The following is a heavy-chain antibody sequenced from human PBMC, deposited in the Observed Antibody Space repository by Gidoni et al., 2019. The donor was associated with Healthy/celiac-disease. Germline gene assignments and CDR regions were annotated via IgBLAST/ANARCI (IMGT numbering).Heavy chain of an antibody. D-gene: IGHD5-12*01. Sequence: EVQLVESGGGLVKPGGSLRLSCSASGFTFSSYSMTWVRQPPGKGMDWVSSIISCSSYIYYADSVKGRFTISRDNAKNSLYLQMNSLRAEDTAVYYCARDLATDIDYWGQGTLVTVSS. J-gene: IGHJ4*02. V-gene: IGHV3-21*01. CDR3: ARDLATDIDY. CDR1: GFTFSSYS. CDR2: IISCSSYI.